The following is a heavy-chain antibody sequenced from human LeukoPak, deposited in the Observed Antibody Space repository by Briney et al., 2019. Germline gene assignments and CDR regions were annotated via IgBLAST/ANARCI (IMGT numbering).Heavy chain of an antibody. Sequence: PSETLSLTCTVSGGSISSYYWSWIRQPPGKGLEWIGSISNSGSTNYKSSLKSRVAISVDTSKNQFSLKLSSVTAADTAVYYCARGGSWYVFDIWVQGTMVTVSS. D-gene: IGHD6-13*01. CDR1: GGSISSYY. J-gene: IGHJ3*02. CDR3: ARGGSWYVFDI. V-gene: IGHV4-59*01. CDR2: ISNSGST.